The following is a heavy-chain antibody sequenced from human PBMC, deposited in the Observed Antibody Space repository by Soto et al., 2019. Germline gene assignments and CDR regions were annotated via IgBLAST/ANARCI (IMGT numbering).Heavy chain of an antibody. CDR1: GFTLFRYA. Sequence: GCPRLSFAAPGFTLFRYALTWVRPAPGKGLEWVSSVSGGGSSKYYADSVRGRFTISRDNSRNTLYLQMSSLRAEDTALYFCAKDLPGELLPTCFDTWGQGILVTVSS. CDR3: AKDLPGELLPTCFDT. J-gene: IGHJ5*02. D-gene: IGHD3-10*01. V-gene: IGHV3-23*01. CDR2: VSGGGSSK.